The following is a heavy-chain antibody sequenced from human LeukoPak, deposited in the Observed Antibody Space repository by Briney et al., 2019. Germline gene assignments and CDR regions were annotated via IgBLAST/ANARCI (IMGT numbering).Heavy chain of an antibody. Sequence: GGSLRLSCAASGFTVSSNYMSWVRQAPGKGLEWVSVIYSGGSTYYADSVKGRFTISRDNSKNTLYLQMNSLRAEDTAVYYCAREGRPGYYYGMDVWGQGTTVTVSS. CDR1: GFTVSSNY. CDR3: AREGRPGYYYGMDV. CDR2: IYSGGST. V-gene: IGHV3-53*01. J-gene: IGHJ6*02.